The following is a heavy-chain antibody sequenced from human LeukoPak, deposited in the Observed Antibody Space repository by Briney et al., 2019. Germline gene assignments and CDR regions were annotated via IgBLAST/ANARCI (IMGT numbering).Heavy chain of an antibody. CDR1: GYSFAYW. CDR2: IYSGDSHT. Sequence: GESLKISCKGSGYSFAYWIGWVRQMPGKGLEWMGIIYSGDSHTKYSPSFQGRVTISADKSISTAYLQWSSLEASDTAMYYCASARHGDYVWDYWGQGTLVTVSS. J-gene: IGHJ4*02. V-gene: IGHV5-51*01. D-gene: IGHD4-17*01. CDR3: ASARHGDYVWDY.